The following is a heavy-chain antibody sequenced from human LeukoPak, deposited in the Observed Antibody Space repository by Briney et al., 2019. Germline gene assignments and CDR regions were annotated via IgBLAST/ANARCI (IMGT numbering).Heavy chain of an antibody. CDR1: GGSFGNFA. Sequence: GASVKVSCKASGGSFGNFAISWARQAPGQGPEGMGIIDPSSGFTSCVQKFQGRVTMTSDTSTNTVYMELSGLRSEDTAVYYCAKETPHACYFDFWGQGTLVTVSS. V-gene: IGHV1-46*01. J-gene: IGHJ4*02. CDR3: AKETPHACYFDF. CDR2: IDPSSGFT.